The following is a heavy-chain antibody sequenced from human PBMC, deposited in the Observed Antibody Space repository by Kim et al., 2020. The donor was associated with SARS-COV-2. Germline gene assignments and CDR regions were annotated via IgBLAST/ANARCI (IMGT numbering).Heavy chain of an antibody. CDR2: IYPGDSDT. V-gene: IGHV5-51*01. J-gene: IGHJ6*02. CDR1: GYSFTSYW. Sequence: GESLKISCKGSGYSFTSYWIGWVRQMPGKGLEWMGIIYPGDSDTRYSPSFQGQVTISADKSISTAYLQWSSLKASDTAMYYCARAGPITGTTSYYYGMDVWGQGTTVTVSS. D-gene: IGHD1-20*01. CDR3: ARAGPITGTTSYYYGMDV.